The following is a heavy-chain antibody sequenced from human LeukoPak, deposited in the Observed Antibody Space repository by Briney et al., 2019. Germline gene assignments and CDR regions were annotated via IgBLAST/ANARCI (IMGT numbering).Heavy chain of an antibody. Sequence: GALRLSCAASGFTFSSYWMSWVRQAPGKGLEWVANIKQDGSEKYYVDSVKGRFTISRDDAKNSLHLQMNSLRVEDTAVYYCVSTGSVLDYWGQGTLVTVSS. CDR2: IKQDGSEK. D-gene: IGHD3-10*01. V-gene: IGHV3-7*01. CDR3: VSTGSVLDY. CDR1: GFTFSSYW. J-gene: IGHJ4*02.